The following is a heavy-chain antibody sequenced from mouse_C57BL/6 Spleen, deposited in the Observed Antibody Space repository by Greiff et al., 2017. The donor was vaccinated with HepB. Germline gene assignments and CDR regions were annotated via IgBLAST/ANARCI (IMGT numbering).Heavy chain of an antibody. V-gene: IGHV1-76*01. CDR1: GYTFTDYY. Sequence: QVHVKQSGAELVRPGASVKLSCKASGYTFTDYYINWVKQRPGQGLEWIARIYPGSGNTYYNEKFTGKATLTAEKSSSTAYMQLSSLTSEDSAVYFCARSPSYFDYWGQGTTLTVSS. CDR3: ARSPSYFDY. J-gene: IGHJ2*01. CDR2: IYPGSGNT.